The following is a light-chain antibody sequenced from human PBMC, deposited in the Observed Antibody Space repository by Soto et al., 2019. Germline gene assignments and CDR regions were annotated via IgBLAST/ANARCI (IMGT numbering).Light chain of an antibody. CDR2: GAS. CDR1: QTFSNSF. Sequence: EIVLTQSPGTLSLSPGERAILSWRASQTFSNSFLSWFQQIPGQAPRLLIYGASMRATGIPDRFSGSGSGTDFTLTISRLEPEDFAVYYCQQCGSSSTFGQGTRLEIK. V-gene: IGKV3-20*01. CDR3: QQCGSSST. J-gene: IGKJ5*01.